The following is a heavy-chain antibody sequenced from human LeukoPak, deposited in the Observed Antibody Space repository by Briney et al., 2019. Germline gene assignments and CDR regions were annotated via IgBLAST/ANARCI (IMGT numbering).Heavy chain of an antibody. D-gene: IGHD3-10*01. CDR1: GYTFTSYD. J-gene: IGHJ3*02. CDR3: ARGRDVLLWFGELGDAFDI. Sequence: ASVKVSCKASGYTFTSYDINWVRQATGQGLEWMGWMNPNSGNTGYAQKFQGRVTMTRNTSISTAYMELSSLRSEDTAVYYCARGRDVLLWFGELGDAFDIWGQGTMVTVSS. V-gene: IGHV1-8*01. CDR2: MNPNSGNT.